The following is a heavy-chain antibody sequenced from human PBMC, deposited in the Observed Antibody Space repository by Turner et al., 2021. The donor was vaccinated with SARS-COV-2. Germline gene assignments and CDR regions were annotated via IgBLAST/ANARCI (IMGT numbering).Heavy chain of an antibody. CDR1: GYPVTCYA. J-gene: IGHJ4*02. Sequence: QVYLVQSGHAVNKPGSSVKVYCKASGYPVTCYAISWVRQAAGDVLEMMEMNSGYNDNIMYEQNCQGTATMTKDKYTNTALMELRSLGADDTAVYFCAGVDTSGLFDYWGQGTLVTVSS. D-gene: IGHD6-19*01. CDR3: AGVDTSGLFDY. CDR2: NSGYNDNI. V-gene: IGHV1-18*04.